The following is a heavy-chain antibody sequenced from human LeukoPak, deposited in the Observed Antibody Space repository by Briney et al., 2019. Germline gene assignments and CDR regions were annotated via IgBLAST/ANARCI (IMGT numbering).Heavy chain of an antibody. J-gene: IGHJ4*02. CDR1: GFIISDYA. CDR2: ISANGGST. CDR3: VKDLYKGDSASWYFFHY. V-gene: IGHV3-64D*06. Sequence: GGSLRLSCSASGFIISDYAMHWVRQAPGKGLEYVSGISANGGSTYYADSVKGRFTISRDTSKNTLYLQMSSLRAEDTAIYYCVKDLYKGDSASWYFFHYWGQGTLATVSS. D-gene: IGHD6-13*01.